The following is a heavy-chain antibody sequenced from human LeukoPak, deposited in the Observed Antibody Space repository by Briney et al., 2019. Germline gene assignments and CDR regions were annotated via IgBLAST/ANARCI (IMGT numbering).Heavy chain of an antibody. CDR1: GGSISSYY. Sequence: SETLSLTCTVSGGSISSYYWSWIRQPAGKGLEWIGRIYTSGSTNYNPSLKSRVTMSVDTSKNQFSLKLSSVTAADTAVYYCARHSHRYSSSWWFDPWGQGTLVTVSS. J-gene: IGHJ5*02. V-gene: IGHV4-4*07. CDR3: ARHSHRYSSSWWFDP. CDR2: IYTSGST. D-gene: IGHD6-13*01.